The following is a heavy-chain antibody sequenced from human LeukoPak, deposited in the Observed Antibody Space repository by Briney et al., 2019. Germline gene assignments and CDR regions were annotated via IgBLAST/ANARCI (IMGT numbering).Heavy chain of an antibody. CDR2: ISYSGST. V-gene: IGHV4-59*01. J-gene: IGHJ5*02. D-gene: IGHD6-13*01. CDR1: GGSISSYF. CDR3: ARGGAGGLAAA. Sequence: PSETLSHTCTVSGGSISSYFWSWIRQPPAKGLEWIGYISYSGSTNYNPSLRSRVTISGDTSKSQFSLELSSVTAADTAVYYCARGGAGGLAAAWGQGTLVTVSS.